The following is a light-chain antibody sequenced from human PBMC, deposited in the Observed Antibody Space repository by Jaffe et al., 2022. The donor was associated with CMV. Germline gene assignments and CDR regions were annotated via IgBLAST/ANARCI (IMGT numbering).Light chain of an antibody. CDR1: QSVKKN. V-gene: IGKV3-15*01. CDR3: LQYDEWPRFT. J-gene: IGKJ3*01. CDR2: GAS. Sequence: VLTQSPVSLSVSPGEGATLSCRASQSVKKNLAWYQQKPGLSPRLLISGASTRATGVPARFSGSGSGTDFNLNISGLQSEDSAVYYCLQYDEWPRFTFGPGTKVDIK.